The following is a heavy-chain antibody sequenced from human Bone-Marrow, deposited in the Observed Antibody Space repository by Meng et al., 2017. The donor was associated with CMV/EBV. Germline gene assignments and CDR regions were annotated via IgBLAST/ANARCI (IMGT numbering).Heavy chain of an antibody. CDR2: IIHSLNKP. CDR3: ARPVGGVAATADWFDP. J-gene: IGHJ5*02. D-gene: IGHD2-15*01. Sequence: TVSNDAISVVQQAPGQVVELVGGIIHSLNKPNDPQKYQGVVTITADKSTTAVYMELSSLRSEDTADYYCARPVGGVAATADWFDPWGQGTLVTVSS. V-gene: IGHV1-69*10. CDR1: TVSNDA.